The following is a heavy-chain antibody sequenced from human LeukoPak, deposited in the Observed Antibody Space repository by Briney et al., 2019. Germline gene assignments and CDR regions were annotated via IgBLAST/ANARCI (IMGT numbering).Heavy chain of an antibody. J-gene: IGHJ4*02. CDR2: ISSSNSYI. D-gene: IGHD6-19*01. CDR1: GFTFSSYS. Sequence: PGGSLRLSCAASGFTFSSYSMNWVRQAPGKGLEWVSSISSSNSYIYNAHSVKGRFTISRDNAKNSLYLQMNSLRAEDTAVYYCARDQGLLVVAGRFGYWGQGTLVTVSS. V-gene: IGHV3-21*01. CDR3: ARDQGLLVVAGRFGY.